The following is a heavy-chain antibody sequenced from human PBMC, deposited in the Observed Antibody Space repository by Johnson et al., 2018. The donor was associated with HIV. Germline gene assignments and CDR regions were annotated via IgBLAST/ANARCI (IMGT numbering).Heavy chain of an antibody. Sequence: VQLVESGGGLVQPGGSLRLSCAASGLTFSSYAMRWVRQAPGKGLEWVSSITGSGGSTYYADSVKGRFTISRENAKNSLYLQMNSLRAEDTALYYCGKDKRRDGYNSDAFDIWGQGTMVTVSS. J-gene: IGHJ3*02. V-gene: IGHV3-23*04. CDR3: GKDKRRDGYNSDAFDI. D-gene: IGHD5-24*01. CDR2: ITGSGGST. CDR1: GLTFSSYA.